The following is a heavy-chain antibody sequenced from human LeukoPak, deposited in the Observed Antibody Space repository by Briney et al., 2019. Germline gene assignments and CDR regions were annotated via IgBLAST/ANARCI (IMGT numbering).Heavy chain of an antibody. CDR3: ATKQWLAPPPDS. CDR2: INTDGTVT. D-gene: IGHD6-19*01. J-gene: IGHJ4*02. Sequence: GGSLRLSCAASGFTFSKYWMLCVRQAPGKGLKSVSRINTDGTVTTYADSVKGRFTVSRDNADNTMFLQMNSVRDEDTAVYYCATKQWLAPPPDSWGQGTPVTVSS. V-gene: IGHV3-74*01. CDR1: GFTFSKYW.